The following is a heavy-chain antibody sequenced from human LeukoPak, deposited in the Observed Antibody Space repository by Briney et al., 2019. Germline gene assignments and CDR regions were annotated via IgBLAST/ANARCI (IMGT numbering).Heavy chain of an antibody. D-gene: IGHD5/OR15-5a*01. V-gene: IGHV1-2*02. J-gene: IGHJ4*02. Sequence: ASVTVSCKASGYTFTDYYRHWVRQAPGQRLEWMGWSNPKSGVSNYAQNFQGRVSMARDTSISTAYMELSSLTSDDTAVYYCARTHVNILSAHMFYFDFWGQGTLVTVSS. CDR2: SNPKSGVS. CDR3: ARTHVNILSAHMFYFDF. CDR1: GYTFTDYY.